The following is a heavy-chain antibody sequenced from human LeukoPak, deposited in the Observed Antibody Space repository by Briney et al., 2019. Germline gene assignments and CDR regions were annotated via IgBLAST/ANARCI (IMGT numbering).Heavy chain of an antibody. D-gene: IGHD5-12*01. CDR1: GFTFTSSA. J-gene: IGHJ6*02. V-gene: IGHV1-58*02. Sequence: SVKVSCKASGFTFTSSAMQWVRQARGQRLKWIGWIVVGSGNTNYAQKFQERVTITRDMSTSTAYMELSSLRSEDTAVYYCAAENSGYDYYYGMDVWGQGTTVTVSS. CDR2: IVVGSGNT. CDR3: AAENSGYDYYYGMDV.